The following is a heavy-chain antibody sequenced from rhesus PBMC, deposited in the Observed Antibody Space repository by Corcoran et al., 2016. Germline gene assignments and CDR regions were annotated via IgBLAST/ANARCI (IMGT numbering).Heavy chain of an antibody. CDR3: ATRGYSGYTFDY. Sequence: EVQLVQSGAEVKKPGASVKISCKASGYTFTDYYLHWVRQAPGKGLEWRGRVDPEDDEAINAQKFQDRVTITADTSTDTAYMELSSLRSEDTAVYYCATRGYSGYTFDYWGQGVLVTVSS. CDR2: VDPEDDEA. D-gene: IGHD5-42*01. CDR1: GYTFTDYY. V-gene: IGHV1-111*02. J-gene: IGHJ4*01.